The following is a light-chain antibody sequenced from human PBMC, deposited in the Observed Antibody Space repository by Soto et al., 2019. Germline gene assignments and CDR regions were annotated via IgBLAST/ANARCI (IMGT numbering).Light chain of an antibody. V-gene: IGKV3-15*01. J-gene: IGKJ2*01. CDR3: QQYHNWPPQYT. CDR2: GAS. Sequence: EIVMTQSPASLSVSPGDGATLSCWASQSVASNVAWYQQKPGQGPRLLIHGASTRAAGVTARFSGSGSRTDFTLTISSLQSEDFAVYYCQQYHNWPPQYTFGQGTKLQIK. CDR1: QSVASN.